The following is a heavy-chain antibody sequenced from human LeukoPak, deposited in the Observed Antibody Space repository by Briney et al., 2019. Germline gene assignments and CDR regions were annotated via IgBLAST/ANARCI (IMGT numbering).Heavy chain of an antibody. CDR2: IYYSGGT. CDR1: GGSISSNGYY. CDR3: ARDGNAL. J-gene: IGHJ4*02. Sequence: ASETLSLTCTVPGGSISSNGYYWAWFRQPPGKGLEWIGSIYYSGGTYYNPSLKSRVTISIDTSKNQFSLKLRSVTAADTAVYYCARDGNALWGQGTLVTVSS. D-gene: IGHD1-1*01. V-gene: IGHV4-39*07.